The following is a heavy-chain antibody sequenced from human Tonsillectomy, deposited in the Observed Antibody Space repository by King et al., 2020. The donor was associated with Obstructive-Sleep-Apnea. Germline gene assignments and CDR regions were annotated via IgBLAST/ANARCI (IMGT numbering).Heavy chain of an antibody. D-gene: IGHD1-26*01. Sequence: QLVQSGGGLVQPGRSLRLSCAASGFNLDDYAMHWVRQVPGKGLEWVSGISWNSGNIGYADSVKGRFTITRDNAKNSLYLQMNSLRAEDTALNYCAKDMGFDTGGGFDYWGQGALVTVFS. CDR1: GFNLDDYA. CDR2: ISWNSGNI. CDR3: AKDMGFDTGGGFDY. J-gene: IGHJ4*02. V-gene: IGHV3-9*01.